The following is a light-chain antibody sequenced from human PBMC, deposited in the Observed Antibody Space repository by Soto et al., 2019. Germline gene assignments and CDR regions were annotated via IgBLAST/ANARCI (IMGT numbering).Light chain of an antibody. V-gene: IGKV3-20*01. Sequence: EIVMTQSPATLSVSPGEVVTLSCRASQSVSSNLAWYQQRPGQAPRLLIYGASTRATGIPARFSGSGSGTDFTLTIRRLEPEDFAVYYCQQYGSSPPNTFGGGTKGDIK. CDR3: QQYGSSPPNT. CDR2: GAS. J-gene: IGKJ4*01. CDR1: QSVSSN.